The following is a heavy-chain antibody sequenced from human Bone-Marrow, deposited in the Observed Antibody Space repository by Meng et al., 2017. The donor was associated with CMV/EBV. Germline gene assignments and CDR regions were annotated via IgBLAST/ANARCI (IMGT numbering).Heavy chain of an antibody. Sequence: SVKDSCKASGGTFSSYAISWVRQAPGQGLEWMGGIIPIFGTANYAQKFQGRVTITTDESTSTAYMELSSLRSEDTAVYYCARINWGYYAFDIWGQGTMVTVSS. CDR2: IIPIFGTA. J-gene: IGHJ3*02. CDR1: GGTFSSYA. V-gene: IGHV1-69*05. CDR3: ARINWGYYAFDI. D-gene: IGHD7-27*01.